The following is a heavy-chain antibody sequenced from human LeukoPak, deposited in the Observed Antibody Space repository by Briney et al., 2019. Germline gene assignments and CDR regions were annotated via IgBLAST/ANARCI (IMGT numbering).Heavy chain of an antibody. CDR2: IYYSGST. CDR3: ARLPYSGSFQPNFDY. CDR1: GGSINSYY. Sequence: SETLSLTCTVFGGSINSYYWSWIRQPPGKGLEWIGYIYYSGSTNYNPSLKSRVTISVDTSKNQFSLKLSSVTAADTAVYYCARLPYSGSFQPNFDYWGQGTLVTVSS. V-gene: IGHV4-59*08. J-gene: IGHJ4*02. D-gene: IGHD1-26*01.